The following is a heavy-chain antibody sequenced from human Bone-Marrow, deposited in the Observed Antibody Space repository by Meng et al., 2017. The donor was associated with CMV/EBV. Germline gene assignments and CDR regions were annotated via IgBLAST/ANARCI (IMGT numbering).Heavy chain of an antibody. CDR2: IIPIFGTA. D-gene: IGHD3-3*01. CDR1: GGTFNSYA. CDR3: ARDPHLEWSPYHGMDV. V-gene: IGHV1-69*05. J-gene: IGHJ6*02. Sequence: SVKVSCKASGGTFNSYAISWVRQAPGQGLEWMGGIIPIFGTANYAQKFQGRVTITTDESTSTAYMELSSLRSDDTAVYYCARDPHLEWSPYHGMDVWGQGTTVTVSS.